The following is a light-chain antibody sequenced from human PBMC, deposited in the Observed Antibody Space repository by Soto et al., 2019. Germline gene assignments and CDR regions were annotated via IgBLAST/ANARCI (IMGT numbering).Light chain of an antibody. CDR2: DAS. J-gene: IGKJ4*01. CDR1: QSISSW. CDR3: QQTNNFPLT. V-gene: IGKV1-12*01. Sequence: VDRVTITCRASQSISSWLAWYQQKPGKAPKLLISDASNLQSGVPSRFSGSQSGTEFTLTINSLQPEDFATYYCQQTNNFPLTFGGGTKVDIK.